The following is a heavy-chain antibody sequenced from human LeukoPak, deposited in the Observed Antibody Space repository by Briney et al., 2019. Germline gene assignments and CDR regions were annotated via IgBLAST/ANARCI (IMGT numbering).Heavy chain of an antibody. CDR2: IYYRGST. J-gene: IGHJ4*02. CDR3: ARDRRDGYNSFYYFDY. CDR1: GRSISSSTYY. Sequence: SETLSLTCTVSGRSISSSTYYWGWIRQPPGKGLEWIARIYYRGSTNYNPSLKSRVTMSVDTSKSQFSLKLNSVTAADTAVYYCARDRRDGYNSFYYFDYWGQGTLVTVSS. D-gene: IGHD5-24*01. V-gene: IGHV4-39*07.